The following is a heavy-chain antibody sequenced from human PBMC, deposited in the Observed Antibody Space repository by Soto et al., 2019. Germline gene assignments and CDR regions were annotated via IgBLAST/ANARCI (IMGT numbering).Heavy chain of an antibody. Sequence: ASVKVSCKASGYTFTSYGISWVRQAPGQGLEWMGWISPNNGNTNYAQKLQGRVTMTTDKSTSTAYMELSSLRSEDTAVYYCARGITSCSSTSCYASLQALHLAFAIWGQGTMVTVSS. V-gene: IGHV1-18*01. J-gene: IGHJ3*02. D-gene: IGHD2-2*01. CDR3: ARGITSCSSTSCYASLQALHLAFAI. CDR2: ISPNNGNT. CDR1: GYTFTSYG.